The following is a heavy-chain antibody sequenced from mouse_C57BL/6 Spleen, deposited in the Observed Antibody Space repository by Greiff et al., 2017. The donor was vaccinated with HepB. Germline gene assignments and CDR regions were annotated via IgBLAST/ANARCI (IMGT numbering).Heavy chain of an antibody. J-gene: IGHJ2*01. CDR2: ISYDGSN. CDR1: GYSITSGYY. D-gene: IGHD3-2*02. V-gene: IGHV3-6*01. Sequence: EVQRVESGPGLVKPSQSLSLTCSVTGYSITSGYYWNWIRQFPGNKLEWMGYISYDGSNNYNPSLKNRISITRDTSKNQFILKLNSVTTEDTATYYCAREAQAYFDYWGQGTTLTVSS. CDR3: AREAQAYFDY.